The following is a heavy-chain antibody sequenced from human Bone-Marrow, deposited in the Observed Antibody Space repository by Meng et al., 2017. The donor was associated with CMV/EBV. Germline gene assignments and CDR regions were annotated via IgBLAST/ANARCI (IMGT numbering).Heavy chain of an antibody. J-gene: IGHJ4*02. Sequence: SETLSLTCTVSGGSVGDGSYYWSWIRQPPGKGLEWIGYIYYSGSTNYNPSLKSRVTISVDTSKNQFYPKLSSVTAADTAVYYYARSVNYDFWSGSPVGSFADWGQGTLVTVSS. CDR1: GGSVGDGSYY. D-gene: IGHD3-3*01. V-gene: IGHV4-61*01. CDR2: IYYSGST. CDR3: ARSVNYDFWSGSPVGSFAD.